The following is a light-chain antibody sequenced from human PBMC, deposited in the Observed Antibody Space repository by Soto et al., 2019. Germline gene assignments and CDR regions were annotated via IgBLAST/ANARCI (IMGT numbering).Light chain of an antibody. CDR2: DVN. CDR3: SSYTSSSTYVV. J-gene: IGLJ2*01. Sequence: QSALTQPASVSGSPGQSITISCTGTSNDIGSYNYVSWYQQHPGKAPKLMIYDVNNRPSGVSNRFSGSKSGNTASLTISGLQAEDEADYYCSSYTSSSTYVVFGGGTKVTVL. V-gene: IGLV2-14*01. CDR1: SNDIGSYNY.